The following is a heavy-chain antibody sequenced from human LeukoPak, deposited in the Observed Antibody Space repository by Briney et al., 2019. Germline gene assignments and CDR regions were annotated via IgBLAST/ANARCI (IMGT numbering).Heavy chain of an antibody. CDR3: VKDGVVPAASFDY. CDR1: GFTFSDYY. D-gene: IGHD2-2*01. Sequence: GGSLRLSCAASGFTFSDYYMSWIRQAPGKGLEWVSYISPSGSTIYYADSMKGRFTISRDNSKNTLYLQMNSLRSEDTAVYYCVKDGVVPAASFDYWGQGTLVTVSS. CDR2: ISPSGSTI. J-gene: IGHJ4*02. V-gene: IGHV3-11*04.